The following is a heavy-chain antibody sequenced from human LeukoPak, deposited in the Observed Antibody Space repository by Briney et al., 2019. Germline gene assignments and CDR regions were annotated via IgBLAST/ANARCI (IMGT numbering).Heavy chain of an antibody. V-gene: IGHV3-69-1*01. CDR3: AREVGDAMVRGDLDY. Sequence: PGGSLRLSCAASGFTVSSNYMSWVRQAPGKGLEWVSYISSSSTKYYADSVKGRFTISRDNAKNSLYLQMNSLRAEDTAVYYCAREVGDAMVRGDLDYWGQGTLVTVSS. J-gene: IGHJ4*02. CDR1: GFTVSSNY. CDR2: ISSSSTK. D-gene: IGHD3-10*01.